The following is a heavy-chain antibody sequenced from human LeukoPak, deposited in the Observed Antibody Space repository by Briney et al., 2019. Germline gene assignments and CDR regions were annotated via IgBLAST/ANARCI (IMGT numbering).Heavy chain of an antibody. V-gene: IGHV1-8*01. D-gene: IGHD3-3*01. Sequence: GASVKVSCKASGYTFTSYDINWVRQATGQGLEWMGWMNPNSGNTGYAQKFQGRVTMTRNTSISTAYMELSSLRSEDTAVYYCARGSGDFWSGQNWFGPWGQGILVTVSS. CDR2: MNPNSGNT. CDR3: ARGSGDFWSGQNWFGP. CDR1: GYTFTSYD. J-gene: IGHJ5*02.